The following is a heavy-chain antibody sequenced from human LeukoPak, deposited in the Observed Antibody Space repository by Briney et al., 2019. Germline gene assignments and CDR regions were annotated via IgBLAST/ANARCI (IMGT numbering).Heavy chain of an antibody. D-gene: IGHD2-15*01. V-gene: IGHV3-30*18. CDR1: GFTFSSYG. J-gene: IGHJ4*02. CDR3: ANTGLGYCSGGGCYFGGPFDY. CDR2: ISYDGSNK. Sequence: GRSLRLSCAASGFTFSSYGMHWVRQAPGKGLEWVAVISYDGSNKYYADSVKGRFTISRDNSKNTLYLQMNSLRAEDTAVYYCANTGLGYCSGGGCYFGGPFDYWGQGTLVTVSS.